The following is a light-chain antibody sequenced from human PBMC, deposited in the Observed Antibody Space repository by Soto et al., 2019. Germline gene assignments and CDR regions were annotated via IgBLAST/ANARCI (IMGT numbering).Light chain of an antibody. J-gene: IGKJ5*01. Sequence: ELVLTQSPGTLSLSPGERATLSCRASQSVSSSYLAWYQQKPGQAPRLLMYGASSRATGIPDRFSGSGSGTDFTLTISRLEPEDFAMYYCQQYGSSLITFGQGTRLEIK. CDR3: QQYGSSLIT. CDR1: QSVSSSY. V-gene: IGKV3-20*01. CDR2: GAS.